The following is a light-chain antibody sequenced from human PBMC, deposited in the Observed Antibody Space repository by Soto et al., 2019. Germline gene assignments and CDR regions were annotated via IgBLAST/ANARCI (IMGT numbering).Light chain of an antibody. Sequence: DIQMTQSPSSLSAYVGDRVTITCRASQGISNYLAWYQQKPGKVPKLLIYAASTLQSGVPSRFSGSGSGTDFTLTISSMQTEDVATYYCQNYNSAPYTFGQGTKREIK. CDR1: QGISNY. CDR2: AAS. CDR3: QNYNSAPYT. V-gene: IGKV1-27*01. J-gene: IGKJ2*01.